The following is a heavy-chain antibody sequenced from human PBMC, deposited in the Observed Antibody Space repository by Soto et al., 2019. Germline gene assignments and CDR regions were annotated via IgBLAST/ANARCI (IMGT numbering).Heavy chain of an antibody. D-gene: IGHD1-1*01. CDR2: IKQEGSEK. Sequence: GGSLRLSCAASGFTFSSYWMSWVRQAPGKGLEWVANIKQEGSEKYYVDSVKGRFTISSDNAKNSLYLQMNSLRAEDTAVYYCASLDWNDVRFDYWGQGTLVTVSS. J-gene: IGHJ4*02. CDR1: GFTFSSYW. CDR3: ASLDWNDVRFDY. V-gene: IGHV3-7*01.